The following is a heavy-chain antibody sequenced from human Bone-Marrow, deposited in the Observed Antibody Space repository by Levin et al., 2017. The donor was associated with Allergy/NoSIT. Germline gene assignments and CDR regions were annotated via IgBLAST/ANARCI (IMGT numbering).Heavy chain of an antibody. V-gene: IGHV3-11*01. CDR3: AAETGGHFALDY. D-gene: IGHD2-21*01. CDR1: EWSFSDYY. Sequence: GGSLRLSCAASEWSFSDYYMTWIRQAPGKGLEWIAYINVLANVIYYADSVRGRFTISRDNARRSVYLQMTSLRADDTALYYCAAETGGHFALDYWGQGTLVTVAS. J-gene: IGHJ4*02. CDR2: INVLANVI.